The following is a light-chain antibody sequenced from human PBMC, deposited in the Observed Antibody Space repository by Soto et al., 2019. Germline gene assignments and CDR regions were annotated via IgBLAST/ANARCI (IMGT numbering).Light chain of an antibody. CDR3: QQYGGPVPWT. V-gene: IGKV3-20*01. CDR2: GAS. CDR1: QTISRNY. J-gene: IGKJ1*01. Sequence: EVVLTQSPGTLSLSPGERATVSCTASQTISRNYLAWYQKKPGQAPRLLIYGASTRATGIPDRFTGSGSGTDFILTIARLEPEDFAVHYCQQYGGPVPWTFGQGTKVEV.